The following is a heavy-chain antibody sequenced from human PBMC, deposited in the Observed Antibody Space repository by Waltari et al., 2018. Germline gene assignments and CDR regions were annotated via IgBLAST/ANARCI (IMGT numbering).Heavy chain of an antibody. CDR3: ARWPALSADPYYFDY. J-gene: IGHJ4*02. CDR1: GYTFIHYY. Sequence: QVQLVQSGAEVKKPGASVRVSCKTSGYTFIHYYIPWVRQAPGQGLEWMGRVIPKSGGTSYPQKFKDRVTMTRDTSISTAYMELSRLTFDDTAVYFCARWPALSADPYYFDYWGQGTLVTVSS. CDR2: VIPKSGGT. V-gene: IGHV1-2*06. D-gene: IGHD3-16*01.